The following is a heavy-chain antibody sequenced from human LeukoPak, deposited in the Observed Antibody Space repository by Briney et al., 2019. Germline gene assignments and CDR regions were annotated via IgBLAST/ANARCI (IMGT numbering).Heavy chain of an antibody. D-gene: IGHD3-10*01. V-gene: IGHV3-53*01. Sequence: GGSLRLSCAASGFTFSSYWMHWVRQVPGKGLEWVSVIYSGGSTYYADSVKGRFTISRDNSKNTLYLQMNSLRAEDTAVYYCARVKAGYYYYMDVWGKGTTVTVSS. CDR1: GFTFSSYW. CDR3: ARVKAGYYYYMDV. CDR2: IYSGGST. J-gene: IGHJ6*03.